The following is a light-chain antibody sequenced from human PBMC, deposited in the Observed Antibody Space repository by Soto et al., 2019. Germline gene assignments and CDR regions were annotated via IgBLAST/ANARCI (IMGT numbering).Light chain of an antibody. V-gene: IGLV2-8*01. CDR1: SSDVGAYNY. CDR2: EVT. Sequence: QSVLTQPPSASGSPGQSVTISCTGTSSDVGAYNYVSWYQQHPGKAPKLMIYEVTKRPSGVPDRFSGSKSGNTASLTVSGLQAEDEADYYCQSFDRGLSGLIFAAGTQLTVL. CDR3: QSFDRGLSGLI. J-gene: IGLJ2*01.